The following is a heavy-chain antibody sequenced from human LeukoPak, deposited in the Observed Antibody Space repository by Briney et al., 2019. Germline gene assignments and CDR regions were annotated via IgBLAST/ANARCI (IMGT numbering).Heavy chain of an antibody. V-gene: IGHV1-18*01. CDR3: ARSYYYDSSGYPYYYYYMDV. D-gene: IGHD3-22*01. Sequence: ASVKVSCKASGGTFSSYAISWVRQAPEQGLEWMGWISAYNGNTNYAQKLQGRVTMTTDTSTSTAYMELRSLRSDDTAVYYCARSYYYDSSGYPYYYYYMDVWGKGTTVTISS. J-gene: IGHJ6*03. CDR2: ISAYNGNT. CDR1: GGTFSSYA.